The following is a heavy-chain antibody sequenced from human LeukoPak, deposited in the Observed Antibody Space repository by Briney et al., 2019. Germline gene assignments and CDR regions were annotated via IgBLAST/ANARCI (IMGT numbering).Heavy chain of an antibody. CDR3: ARLPLDYDILTGYYDYFDY. J-gene: IGHJ4*02. V-gene: IGHV4-59*08. Sequence: PSETLSLTCTVSGGSISSYYWSWIRQPPGKGLEWIGYIYYSGSTNYNPSLKSRVTISVDTSKNQLSLKLSSVTAADTAVYYCARLPLDYDILTGYYDYFDYWGQGTLVTASS. CDR2: IYYSGST. CDR1: GGSISSYY. D-gene: IGHD3-9*01.